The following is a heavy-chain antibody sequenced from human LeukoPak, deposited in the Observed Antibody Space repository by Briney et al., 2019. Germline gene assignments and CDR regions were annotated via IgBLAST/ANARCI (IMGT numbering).Heavy chain of an antibody. J-gene: IGHJ4*02. CDR1: GFTFSDSY. V-gene: IGHV3-11*04. CDR3: ARISGDGNVDN. Sequence: GGSLRLSCAASGFTFSDSYMSWIRQTPGKGLEWLSYISGSGGDIAYRDSVKGRMTISRDNAKNSLYLQMNSLTVEDTAVYYCARISGDGNVDNWGQGTLVTVSS. CDR2: ISGSGGDI. D-gene: IGHD4-23*01.